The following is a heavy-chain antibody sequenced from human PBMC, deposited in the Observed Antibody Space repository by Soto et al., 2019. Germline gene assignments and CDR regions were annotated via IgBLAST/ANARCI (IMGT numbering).Heavy chain of an antibody. J-gene: IGHJ4*02. CDR1: GFSLSTSGVG. Sequence: QITLKESGPPLVKPTQTLTLTCTFSGFSLSTSGVGVGWIRQPPGKALEWLALIYWDDDKRYSPSLKSRLTITEDTPKNQVVLTMTNMDPVDTATYYCAHRQRTVYFDYWGQGTLVTVSS. CDR2: IYWDDDK. D-gene: IGHD4-17*01. V-gene: IGHV2-5*02. CDR3: AHRQRTVYFDY.